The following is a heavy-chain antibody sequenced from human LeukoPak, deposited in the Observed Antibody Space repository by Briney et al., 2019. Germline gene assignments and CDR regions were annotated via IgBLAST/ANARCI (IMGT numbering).Heavy chain of an antibody. Sequence: PGGSLRLSCAASGLTVSFKCMSWVRQAPGKGLEWVSIIYSGGSSYYADSVKGRFTVSRDTSKNTLYLQMNSLRAEDTAVYYCATRPDGNDVPYFDYWGQGTLVTVSS. CDR1: GLTVSFKC. J-gene: IGHJ4*02. D-gene: IGHD5-12*01. CDR3: ATRPDGNDVPYFDY. V-gene: IGHV3-66*01. CDR2: IYSGGSS.